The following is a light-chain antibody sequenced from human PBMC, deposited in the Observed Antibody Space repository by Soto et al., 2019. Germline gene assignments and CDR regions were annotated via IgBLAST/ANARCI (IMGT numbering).Light chain of an antibody. CDR3: QQSYNTPLT. J-gene: IGKJ1*01. CDR1: QTIGTY. V-gene: IGKV1-39*01. Sequence: DIQMTQSPSSVSASLGDRVTITCRASQTIGTYVNWYRQKSGAAPELLIYDASTLQSGVPSRFRGGASGTDFTLTISSLQLDDFATYYCQQSYNTPLTFGQGTKWIS. CDR2: DAS.